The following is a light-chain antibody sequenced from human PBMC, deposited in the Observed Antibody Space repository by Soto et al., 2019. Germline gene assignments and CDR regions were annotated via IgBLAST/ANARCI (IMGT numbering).Light chain of an antibody. Sequence: QAVVTQPPSVSGAPGQRITISCTGSSSNIGAGYDVHWYRQLPGTAPKLLIFADTKRPSGVPDRFSGSKSGTSASLAITGLQAEDEADYYCQVWDSSTGVVFGGGTKLTVL. CDR2: ADT. J-gene: IGLJ2*01. CDR1: SSNIGAGYD. V-gene: IGLV1-40*01. CDR3: QVWDSSTGVV.